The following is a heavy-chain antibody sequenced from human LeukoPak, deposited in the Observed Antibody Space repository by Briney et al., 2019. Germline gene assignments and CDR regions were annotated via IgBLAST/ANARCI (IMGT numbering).Heavy chain of an antibody. CDR3: ATIDY. CDR2: ISYDGSNE. Sequence: PGRSLRLSCAASGFTFSNYAMHWVRQAPGKGLEWVALISYDGSNEYFADSVKGRFTISRDNSKNTLYLQMNSLRAEDTAVYYCATIDYWGQGTLVTVSS. J-gene: IGHJ4*02. CDR1: GFTFSNYA. V-gene: IGHV3-30*07.